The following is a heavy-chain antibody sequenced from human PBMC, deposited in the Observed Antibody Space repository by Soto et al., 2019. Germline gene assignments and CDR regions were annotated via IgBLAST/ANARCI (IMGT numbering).Heavy chain of an antibody. Sequence: SVKVSCKASGGTFSSYAISWVRQAPGQGLELMGGIIPIFGTANYAQKFQGRVTITADESTSTAYMELSSLRSEDTAVYYCARDPVQLERRTRHYYYYGMDVWGQGTTVTVSS. V-gene: IGHV1-69*13. CDR1: GGTFSSYA. J-gene: IGHJ6*02. CDR2: IIPIFGTA. CDR3: ARDPVQLERRTRHYYYYGMDV. D-gene: IGHD1-1*01.